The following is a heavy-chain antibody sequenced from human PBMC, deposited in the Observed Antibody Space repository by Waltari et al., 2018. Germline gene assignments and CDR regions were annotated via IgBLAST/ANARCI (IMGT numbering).Heavy chain of an antibody. CDR1: GFTFSSYA. CDR3: AKEIHVVVIASGAFDI. D-gene: IGHD2-21*01. Sequence: EVQLVESGGGLVQPGGSLRLSCAASGFTFSSYAMSWVRQAPGKGLEWVSAISGSGGSTYYADSVKGRFTISRDNSKNTLYLQMNSLGAEDTAVYYCAKEIHVVVIASGAFDIWGQGTMVTVSS. J-gene: IGHJ3*02. V-gene: IGHV3-23*04. CDR2: ISGSGGST.